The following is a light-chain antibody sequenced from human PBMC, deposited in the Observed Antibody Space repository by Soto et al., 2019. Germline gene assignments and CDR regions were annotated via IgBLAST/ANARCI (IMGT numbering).Light chain of an antibody. J-gene: IGKJ5*01. V-gene: IGKV3-20*01. CDR3: QQYGSSPPIT. CDR2: GAS. Sequence: EIVLTQSPGILSLSPGERATLSCRASQSVSSSYLAWYQQKPGQAPRLLIYGASSMATAIPDRFSGSGSGTDFTLTISRLEPEDFAVYYCQQYGSSPPITFGQGTRLEIK. CDR1: QSVSSSY.